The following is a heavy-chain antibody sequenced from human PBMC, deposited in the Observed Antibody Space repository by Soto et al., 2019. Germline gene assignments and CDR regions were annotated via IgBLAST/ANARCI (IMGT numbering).Heavy chain of an antibody. CDR2: INSDGSST. Sequence: GGSLRLSCAASGFSLSYWMHWVRQAPGKGLVWVSRINSDGSSTSYADSVKGRFTISRDNAKNTLYLQMNSLRAADTAVYYCARDLGGYATMDVWGQGTTVTVSS. CDR3: ARDLGGYATMDV. CDR1: GFSLSYW. J-gene: IGHJ6*02. V-gene: IGHV3-74*01. D-gene: IGHD5-18*01.